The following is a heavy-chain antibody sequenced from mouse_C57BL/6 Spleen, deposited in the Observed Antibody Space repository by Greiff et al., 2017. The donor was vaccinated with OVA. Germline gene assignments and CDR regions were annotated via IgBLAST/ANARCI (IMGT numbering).Heavy chain of an antibody. CDR1: GYSITSGYY. Sequence: ESGPGLVKPSQSLSLTCSVTGYSITSGYYWNWIRQFPGNKLEWMGYISYDGSNNYNPSLKNRISITRDTSKNQFFLKLNSVTTEDTATYYCARESITTAYYYAMDYWGQGTSVTVSS. J-gene: IGHJ4*01. D-gene: IGHD1-2*01. CDR3: ARESITTAYYYAMDY. V-gene: IGHV3-6*01. CDR2: ISYDGSN.